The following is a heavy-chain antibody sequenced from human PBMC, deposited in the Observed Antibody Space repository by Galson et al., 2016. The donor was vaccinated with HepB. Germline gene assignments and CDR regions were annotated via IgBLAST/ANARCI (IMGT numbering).Heavy chain of an antibody. J-gene: IGHJ5*02. CDR2: IDPSGPGT. D-gene: IGHD2/OR15-2a*01. Sequence: SVKVSCKASGYTFTTYYIHWVRQAPGQGLEWMGIIDPSGPGTRYAQKFQGRVTMTRDTSTSTVFMELSSLKSEDTAVYYCARSQILGQSAFDPWGQGTLVTVSP. CDR3: ARSQILGQSAFDP. V-gene: IGHV1-46*01. CDR1: GYTFTTYY.